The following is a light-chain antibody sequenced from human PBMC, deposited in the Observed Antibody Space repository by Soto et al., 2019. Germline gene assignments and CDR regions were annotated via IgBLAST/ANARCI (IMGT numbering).Light chain of an antibody. V-gene: IGLV1-44*01. J-gene: IGLJ2*01. Sequence: QSVLPQPPSASGTPGQRVPLSCSGSSSNIGSNTVNWYRQLPGTAPKLLIYSNNQRPSGVPDRFSGSKSGTSASLAIRGLQSEDEADYYCAAWDDSLNGPVFGGGTKLTVL. CDR3: AAWDDSLNGPV. CDR2: SNN. CDR1: SSNIGSNT.